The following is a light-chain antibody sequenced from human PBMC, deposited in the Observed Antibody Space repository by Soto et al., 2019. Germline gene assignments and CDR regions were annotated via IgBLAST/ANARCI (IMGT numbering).Light chain of an antibody. Sequence: EIVLTQSPGTLSLSAGERATLSCRASQSVTSSYLGWYQQKPGQAPRLLIYGSSTRASDIPDRFSGSGSGTDFTLTISRLEPEDFAVYYCQQYSTSPPTFGGGTKVDIK. CDR1: QSVTSSY. CDR3: QQYSTSPPT. J-gene: IGKJ4*01. CDR2: GSS. V-gene: IGKV3-20*01.